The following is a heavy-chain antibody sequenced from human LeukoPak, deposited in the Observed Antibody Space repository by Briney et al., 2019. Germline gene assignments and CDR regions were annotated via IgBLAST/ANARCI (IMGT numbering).Heavy chain of an antibody. J-gene: IGHJ3*02. CDR2: IYHSGYT. CDR1: GASISTGTSY. Sequence: SETLSLTCNVSGASISTGTSYWGWIRQPPGRGLEWIGSIYHSGYTYYNPSLKSRVTISVDTSKNQFSLKLSSVTAADTAVYYCARGDSSWNAFDIWGQGTMLTVSS. CDR3: ARGDSSWNAFDI. D-gene: IGHD6-13*01. V-gene: IGHV4-39*01.